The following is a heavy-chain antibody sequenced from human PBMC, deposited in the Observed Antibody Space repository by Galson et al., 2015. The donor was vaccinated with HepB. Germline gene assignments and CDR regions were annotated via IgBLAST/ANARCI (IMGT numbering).Heavy chain of an antibody. CDR2: ISAGSTTI. CDR1: GVTIPSYS. V-gene: IGHV3-48*01. Sequence: SLRLSCAASGVTIPSYSMNWVRKAPGKGLEWLAYISAGSTTIYYAASAKGRFTISRDNAKNILYLHMNSLRGEDTAVYYCARNPSSYDYYNMDVWGHGTTVTVSS. CDR3: ARNPSSYDYYNMDV. J-gene: IGHJ6*02.